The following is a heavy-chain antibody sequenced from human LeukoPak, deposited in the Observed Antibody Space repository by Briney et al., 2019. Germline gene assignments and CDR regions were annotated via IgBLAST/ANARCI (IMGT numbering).Heavy chain of an antibody. D-gene: IGHD6-13*01. V-gene: IGHV3-7*05. CDR1: GFTFSSYW. J-gene: IGHJ4*02. CDR3: ARMPQQLVICFFDY. Sequence: GGSLRLSCAASGFTFSSYWMSWVRQAPGKGLEWVANIKQDGSEKNYVDSVKGRFTISRDNAKNSLYLQMNSLRAEDTAVYYCARMPQQLVICFFDYWGQGTLVTVSS. CDR2: IKQDGSEK.